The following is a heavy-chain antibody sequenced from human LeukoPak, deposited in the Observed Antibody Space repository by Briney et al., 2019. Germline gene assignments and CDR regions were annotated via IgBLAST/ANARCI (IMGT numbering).Heavy chain of an antibody. J-gene: IGHJ6*03. CDR3: ARVRGSWTYYYYMDV. CDR1: GGSISSYY. CDR2: IYYSGST. D-gene: IGHD6-13*01. V-gene: IGHV4-59*01. Sequence: PSETLSLTCTVSGGSISSYYWSWIRQPPGKGLEWIGYIYYSGSTNYNPSLKSRVTISVDTSKNQFSLKLSSVTAADTAVYYCARVRGSWTYYYYMDVWGKGTTVTISS.